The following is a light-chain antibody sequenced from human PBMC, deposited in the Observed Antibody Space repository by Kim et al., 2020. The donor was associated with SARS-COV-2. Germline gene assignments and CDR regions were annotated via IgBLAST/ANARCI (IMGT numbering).Light chain of an antibody. V-gene: IGKV1-12*01. Sequence: ASEGDRVTITCRASQDISSGLAWYQQKPGEAPSLLIYTASNLQSGVPSRFSGGGSGTDFTLIISSLQPEDFATYYCQQANSFPITFGQGTRLEIK. CDR2: TAS. CDR3: QQANSFPIT. J-gene: IGKJ5*01. CDR1: QDISSG.